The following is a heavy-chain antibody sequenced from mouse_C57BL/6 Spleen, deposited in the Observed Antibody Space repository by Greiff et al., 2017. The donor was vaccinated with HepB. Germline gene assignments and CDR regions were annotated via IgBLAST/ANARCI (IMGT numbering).Heavy chain of an antibody. Sequence: EVKVVESEGGLVQPGSSMKLSCTASGFTFSDYYMAWVRQVPEKGLEWVANINYDGSSTYYLDSLKSRFIISRDNAKNILYLQMSSLKSEDTATYYCARGGLYGSSSPWSFDVWGTGTTVTVSS. CDR2: INYDGSST. CDR1: GFTFSDYY. J-gene: IGHJ1*03. CDR3: ARGGLYGSSSPWSFDV. V-gene: IGHV5-16*01. D-gene: IGHD1-1*01.